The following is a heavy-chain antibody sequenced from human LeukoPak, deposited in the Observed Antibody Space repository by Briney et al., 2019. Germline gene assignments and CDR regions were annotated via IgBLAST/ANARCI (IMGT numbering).Heavy chain of an antibody. V-gene: IGHV4-59*08. D-gene: IGHD3-9*01. CDR1: GGSISSYY. Sequence: PSETLSLTCTVSGGSISSYYWSWIRQPPGKGLEWIGYIYYSGSTNYNPSLKSRVTISVDTSKNQFSLKLSSVTAADTAVYYCARLTISKRFDYWGQGTLVTVSS. CDR2: IYYSGST. J-gene: IGHJ4*02. CDR3: ARLTISKRFDY.